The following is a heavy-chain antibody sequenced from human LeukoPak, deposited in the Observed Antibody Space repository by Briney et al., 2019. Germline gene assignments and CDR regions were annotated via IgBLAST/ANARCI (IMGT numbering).Heavy chain of an antibody. CDR1: GGSISSYY. Sequence: SQTLSLTCTVSGGSISSYYWSWVRQPPGKGLEWIGFVYYTGSTNYNPSLKSRITISVDTSKNQFSLNLRSVTAADTAVYYRTRIYSSNWYSERGAFDVWGQGTMVTVSS. CDR2: VYYTGST. D-gene: IGHD6-13*01. CDR3: TRIYSSNWYSERGAFDV. J-gene: IGHJ3*01. V-gene: IGHV4-59*01.